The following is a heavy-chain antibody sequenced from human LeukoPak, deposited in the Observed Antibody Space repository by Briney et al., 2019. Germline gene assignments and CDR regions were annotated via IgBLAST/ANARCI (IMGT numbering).Heavy chain of an antibody. J-gene: IGHJ4*02. D-gene: IGHD3-22*01. V-gene: IGHV4-39*07. CDR3: AREGTDGSAYYPFDY. CDR2: IYYSGST. CDR1: GGSISSSSYY. Sequence: SETLSLTCTVSGGSISSSSYYWGWIRQPPGKGLEWIGSIYYSGSTHYNPSLKSRVTISVDTSKNQFSLKLSSVTAADTAVYYCAREGTDGSAYYPFDYWDQGTLVTVSS.